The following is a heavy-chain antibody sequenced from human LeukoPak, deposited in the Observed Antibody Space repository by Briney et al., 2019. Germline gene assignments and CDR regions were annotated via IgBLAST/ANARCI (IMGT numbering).Heavy chain of an antibody. CDR2: IYTSGGST. J-gene: IGHJ6*03. D-gene: IGHD3-10*01. Sequence: GGSLRLSCAASGFTFSNSAMTWVRQAPGKGLEWVSAIYTSGGSTYYADSVNGRFTISRDNSKNMLFLQMNSLRAEDTAVYYCAKYGSGTYYYYYYYMDVWGKGTTVTVSS. V-gene: IGHV3-23*01. CDR3: AKYGSGTYYYYYYYMDV. CDR1: GFTFSNSA.